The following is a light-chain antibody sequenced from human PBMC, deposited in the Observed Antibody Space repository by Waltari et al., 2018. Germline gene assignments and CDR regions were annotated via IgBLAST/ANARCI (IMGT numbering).Light chain of an antibody. Sequence: DIQMTQSPSTLPASVGDRVTITCRASLGVSTWLAGYQQKPGKAPKLVMYDASRLESGVPLMYSGSGSGTEFTLAISSLQPDDFATSYFQQYNTYSRTFGGGTKVEIK. CDR1: LGVSTW. V-gene: IGKV1-5*01. CDR2: DAS. J-gene: IGKJ4*01. CDR3: QQYNTYSRT.